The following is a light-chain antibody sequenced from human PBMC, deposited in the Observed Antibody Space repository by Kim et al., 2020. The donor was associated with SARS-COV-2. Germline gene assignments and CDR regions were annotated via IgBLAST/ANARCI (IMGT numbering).Light chain of an antibody. CDR1: LRFSSDY. CDR3: QQYGNSRWT. V-gene: IGKV3-20*01. Sequence: SHGESATLSCRVSLRFSSDYLACYQQQPGQAPRLLIYGTSSRATGIPDSFSGSGSGTDFTLTINSLEPEDFAVYYCQQYGNSRWTFGQETKVDI. J-gene: IGKJ1*01. CDR2: GTS.